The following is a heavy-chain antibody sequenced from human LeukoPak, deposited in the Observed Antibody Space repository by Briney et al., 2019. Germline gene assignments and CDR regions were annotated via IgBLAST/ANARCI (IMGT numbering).Heavy chain of an antibody. J-gene: IGHJ4*02. V-gene: IGHV4-4*09. CDR1: GGSISSYY. CDR3: ARRRTEFDY. D-gene: IGHD3/OR15-3a*01. CDR2: IYTSGST. Sequence: PSETLSLTCTVSGGSISSYYWSWIRQPPGKGLEWIGYIYTSGSTNYNPSLKSRVTISVDTSKNQFSLKLSSVTAADTAVYYCARRRTEFDYWGQGTLVTVSS.